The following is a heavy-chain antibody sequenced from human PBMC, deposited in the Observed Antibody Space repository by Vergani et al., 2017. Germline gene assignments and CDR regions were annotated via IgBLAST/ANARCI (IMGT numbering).Heavy chain of an antibody. D-gene: IGHD3-10*01. Sequence: QLQLQESGPGLVKPSETLSLTCTVSGGSISSSSYYWGWIRQPPGKGLGWIGSIYYSGSTYYNPSLKSRVTISVDTSKNQFSLKLSSVTAADTAVYYCALPSQWFGELLSYWYFDLWGRGTLVTVSS. CDR3: ALPSQWFGELLSYWYFDL. CDR2: IYYSGST. CDR1: GGSISSSSYY. V-gene: IGHV4-39*01. J-gene: IGHJ2*01.